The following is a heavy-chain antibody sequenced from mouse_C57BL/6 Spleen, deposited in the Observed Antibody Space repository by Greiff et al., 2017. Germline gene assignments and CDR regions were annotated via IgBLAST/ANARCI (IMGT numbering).Heavy chain of an antibody. V-gene: IGHV8-12*01. D-gene: IGHD1-1*01. CDR3: ARDYGSSYYFDY. CDR1: GFSLSTSGMG. Sequence: QVTLKVCGPGILQSSQTLSLTCSFSGFSLSTSGMGVSWIRQPSGKGLEWLAHIYWDDDKRYNPSLKSRLTISKDTSRNQVFLKITSVDTADTARDDCARDYGSSYYFDYWGQGTTLTVSS. J-gene: IGHJ2*01. CDR2: IYWDDDK.